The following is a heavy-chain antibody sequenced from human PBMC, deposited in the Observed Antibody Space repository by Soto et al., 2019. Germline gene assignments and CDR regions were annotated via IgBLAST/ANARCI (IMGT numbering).Heavy chain of an antibody. J-gene: IGHJ4*02. V-gene: IGHV4-4*02. Sequence: PSVTLSLTCAVIGNSINSSNWWSRVRQPPGKGLEWIGEIYHSGSTNYNPSLKSRVTISVDKSKNQFSLKLSSVTAADTAVYYCARATGMAPFDYWGQGTLVTVS. CDR2: IYHSGST. CDR1: GNSINSSNW. CDR3: ARATGMAPFDY. D-gene: IGHD5-18*01.